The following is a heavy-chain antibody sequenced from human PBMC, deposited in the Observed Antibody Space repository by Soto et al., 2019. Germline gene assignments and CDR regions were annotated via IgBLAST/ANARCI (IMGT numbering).Heavy chain of an antibody. D-gene: IGHD6-13*01. CDR1: GFTFDDYA. CDR2: ISWNSGSI. Sequence: SLRLSCAASGFTFDDYAMHWVRQAPGKGLEWVSGISWNSGSIGYADSVKGRFTISRDNAKNSLYLQMNSLRAEDTALYYCAKGKAAAGTWDAFDIWGQGTMVTVS. J-gene: IGHJ3*02. CDR3: AKGKAAAGTWDAFDI. V-gene: IGHV3-9*01.